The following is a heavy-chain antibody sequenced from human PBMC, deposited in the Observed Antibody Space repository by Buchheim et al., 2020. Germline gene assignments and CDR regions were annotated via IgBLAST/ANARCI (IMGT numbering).Heavy chain of an antibody. D-gene: IGHD4-17*01. V-gene: IGHV3-23*01. J-gene: IGHJ6*02. CDR3: AKDSRATVTIVYYYYGMDV. CDR1: GFTFSSYA. Sequence: EVQLLESGGGLVQPGGSLRLSCAASGFTFSSYAMSWVRQAPGKGLEWVAAISGSGGCTYYADSVKGRFTISKDNSKNTLYLQMNSLRAEDTAVYYCAKDSRATVTIVYYYYGMDVWGQGTT. CDR2: ISGSGGCT.